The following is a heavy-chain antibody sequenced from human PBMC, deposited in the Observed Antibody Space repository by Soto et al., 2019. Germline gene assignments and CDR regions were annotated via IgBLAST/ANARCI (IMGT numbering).Heavy chain of an antibody. D-gene: IGHD5-18*01. CDR3: AKDAAPYSDALEVDY. CDR1: GFTFSSYG. CDR2: ISYDGSNK. V-gene: IGHV3-30*18. J-gene: IGHJ4*02. Sequence: QVQLVESGGGVVQPGRSLRLSCAASGFTFSSYGMHWVRQAPGKGLEWVAVISYDGSNKYYADSVKGRFTISRDNSKNTLYLQMNSLRAEDTAVYYCAKDAAPYSDALEVDYWGQGTLVTVSS.